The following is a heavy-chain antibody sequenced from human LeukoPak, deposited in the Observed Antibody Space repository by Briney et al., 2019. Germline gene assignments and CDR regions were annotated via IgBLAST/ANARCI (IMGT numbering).Heavy chain of an antibody. D-gene: IGHD4-17*01. CDR1: GFTFSSSA. J-gene: IGHJ4*02. Sequence: GGSLRLSCAASGFTFSSSAMSWVRQAPGEGLEWVSAISGSGGSTYYADSVKGRFTISRDNSKNTLSLQLNSLRAEDTAVYYCAKAVYGDFGPDYWGQGTLVTVSS. CDR2: ISGSGGST. CDR3: AKAVYGDFGPDY. V-gene: IGHV3-23*01.